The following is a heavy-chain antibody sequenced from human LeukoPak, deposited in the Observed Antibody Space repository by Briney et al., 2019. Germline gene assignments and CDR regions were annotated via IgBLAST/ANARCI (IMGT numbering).Heavy chain of an antibody. CDR3: ARSELYYGSESYYHLDY. CDR1: GFTFDFYA. V-gene: IGHV3-30*03. Sequence: GGSLRLSRTTSGFTFDFYAMHWVRQAPGKGLEWVAVMSYDGRYRYYADSAKGRFTISRDNSKRTLYLEMSSLRPEDTALYYCARSELYYGSESYYHLDYWGHGTLVTVSS. J-gene: IGHJ4*01. D-gene: IGHD3-10*01. CDR2: MSYDGRYR.